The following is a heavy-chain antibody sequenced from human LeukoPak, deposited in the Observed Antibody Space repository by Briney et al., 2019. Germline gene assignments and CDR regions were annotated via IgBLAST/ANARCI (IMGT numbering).Heavy chain of an antibody. D-gene: IGHD3-22*01. CDR3: ARERDRNYYDSSGPFDY. CDR2: ISYDGSNK. CDR1: GFTFSSYA. J-gene: IGHJ4*02. V-gene: IGHV3-30*04. Sequence: PGGSLRLSCAASGFTFSSYAMHWVRQAPGKGLEWVAVISYDGSNKYYADSVKGRFTISRDNSKNTLYLQMNSLRAEDTAVYYCARERDRNYYDSSGPFDYWGQRTLVTVSS.